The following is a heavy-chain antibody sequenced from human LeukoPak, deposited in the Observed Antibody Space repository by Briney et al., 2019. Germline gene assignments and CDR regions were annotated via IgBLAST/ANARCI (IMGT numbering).Heavy chain of an antibody. CDR1: GFTFSSYG. V-gene: IGHV3-30*18. CDR2: ISYDGSNK. J-gene: IGHJ4*02. D-gene: IGHD3-22*01. Sequence: GGSLRLSCAASGFTFSSYGMHWVRQAPGKGLEWVAVISYDGSNKYYADSVKGRFTISRDNSKNTLYLQMNSLRAEDTAVYYCAKGVNRAYYYDSTLPYFDYWGQETLVTVSS. CDR3: AKGVNRAYYYDSTLPYFDY.